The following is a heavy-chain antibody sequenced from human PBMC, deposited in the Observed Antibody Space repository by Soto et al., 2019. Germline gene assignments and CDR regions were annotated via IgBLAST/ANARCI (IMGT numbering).Heavy chain of an antibody. V-gene: IGHV1-18*01. D-gene: IGHD6-19*01. CDR2: IVTYNGNT. J-gene: IGHJ5*02. CDR1: GYTFTNNG. Sequence: QVQLVQSGAEVKKPGASVKVSCKASGYTFTNNGISWVRQAPGQGLEWMGWIVTYNGNTQSAQRLQGRLTMTADTSTTTAYMELTSLRSDDTAVYYCARGPQSSGWRGKWFDPWGQGTLVTVSS. CDR3: ARGPQSSGWRGKWFDP.